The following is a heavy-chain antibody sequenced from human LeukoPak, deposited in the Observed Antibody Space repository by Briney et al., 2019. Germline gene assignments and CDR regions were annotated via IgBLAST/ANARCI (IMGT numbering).Heavy chain of an antibody. J-gene: IGHJ4*02. D-gene: IGHD4-17*01. CDR3: ARKHDYGDFTSDY. Sequence: GGSLRLSCAASGFTFSSYGMHWVRQAPGKGLEWVAVIWYDGSNKYYADSVKGRFTISRDNSKNTLYLQMNSLRAEDTAVYYCARKHDYGDFTSDYWGQGTLVTVSS. CDR2: IWYDGSNK. CDR1: GFTFSSYG. V-gene: IGHV3-33*01.